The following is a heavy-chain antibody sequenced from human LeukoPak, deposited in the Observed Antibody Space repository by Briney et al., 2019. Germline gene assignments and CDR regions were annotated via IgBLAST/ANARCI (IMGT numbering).Heavy chain of an antibody. CDR3: ASQYSSSSNFDY. CDR2: INRSGST. J-gene: IGHJ4*02. V-gene: IGHV4-34*01. CDR1: GGSFSGYN. Sequence: SETLSLTCAVYGGSFSGYNWSWLRQPPGKGLEWVGEINRSGSTNYNRSLKSRVTISVDTSKNQFSLKLSSVPAADTAVYYCASQYSSSSNFDYWGQGTMVTVSS. D-gene: IGHD6-13*01.